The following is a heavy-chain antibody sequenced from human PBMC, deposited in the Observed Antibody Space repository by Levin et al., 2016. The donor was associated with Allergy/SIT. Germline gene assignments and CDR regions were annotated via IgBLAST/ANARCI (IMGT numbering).Heavy chain of an antibody. CDR2: IYYSGST. J-gene: IGHJ6*03. CDR1: GGSISSYY. CDR3: ARDRELRFLEWSNYYYYYYMDV. V-gene: IGHV4-59*13. Sequence: SETLSLTCTVSGGSISSYYWSWIRQPPGKGLEWIGYIYYSGSTNYNPSLKSRVTISVDTSKNQFSLKLSSVTAADTAVYYCARDRELRFLEWSNYYYYYYMDVWGKGTTVTVSS. D-gene: IGHD3-3*01.